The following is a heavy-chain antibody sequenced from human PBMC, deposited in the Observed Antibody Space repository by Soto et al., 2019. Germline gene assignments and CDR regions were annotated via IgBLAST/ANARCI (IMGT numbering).Heavy chain of an antibody. CDR3: ARDKGYWSSTSCSYGMDV. CDR2: IIPIFGTA. J-gene: IGHJ6*02. CDR1: GGTFSSYA. Sequence: QVQLVQSGAEVKKPGSSVKVSCKASGGTFSSYAISWVRQAPGQGLEGMGGIIPIFGTANYAQRFQVRVTITADESTSTDYMELSSLRSEDKAVYYCARDKGYWSSTSCSYGMDVWGQGTTVTVSS. V-gene: IGHV1-69*01. D-gene: IGHD2-2*01.